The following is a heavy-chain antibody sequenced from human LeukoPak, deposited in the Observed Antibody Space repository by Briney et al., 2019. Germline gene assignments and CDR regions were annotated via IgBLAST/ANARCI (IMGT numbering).Heavy chain of an antibody. CDR3: ARDSGSGDAFDI. D-gene: IGHD1-26*01. CDR1: GYTFTSYD. J-gene: IGHJ3*02. CDR2: MNPNSGNT. Sequence: ASVKVSCKASGYTFTSYDINWVRQATGQGLEWMGWMNPNSGNTGYAQKFQGRVTMTRDTSTSTVYMELSSLRSEDTAVYYCARDSGSGDAFDIWGQGTMVTVSS. V-gene: IGHV1-8*01.